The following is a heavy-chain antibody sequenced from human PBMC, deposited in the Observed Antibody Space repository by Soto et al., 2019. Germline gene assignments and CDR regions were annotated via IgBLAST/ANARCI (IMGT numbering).Heavy chain of an antibody. CDR3: ARLGGGYCSVSTCYPFDS. Sequence: QVQLQESAPGLVKPSETRSVTCTGSGGAVSSGNFYWSWVRQPPGKRLELIGFIYDSGTIMYRPSLRSRLTISVDMSKNSFSLKMASVTAADTAEYFCARLGGGYCSVSTCYPFDSWGQGTLVTVSS. V-gene: IGHV4-61*03. D-gene: IGHD2-15*01. J-gene: IGHJ4*02. CDR1: GGAVSSGNFY. CDR2: IYDSGTI.